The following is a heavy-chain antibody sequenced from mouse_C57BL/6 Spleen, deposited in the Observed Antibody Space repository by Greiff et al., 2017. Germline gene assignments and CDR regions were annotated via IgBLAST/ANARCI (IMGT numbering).Heavy chain of an antibody. D-gene: IGHD2-1*01. CDR3: ARATRTLYFDY. Sequence: DVHLVESGGGLVKPGGSLKLSCAASGFTFSSYAMSWVRQTPEKRLEWVATISDGGSYTYYPDNVKGRFTISRDNAKNNLYLQMSHLKSEDTAMYYCARATRTLYFDYWGQGTTLTVSS. CDR2: ISDGGSYT. V-gene: IGHV5-4*01. J-gene: IGHJ2*01. CDR1: GFTFSSYA.